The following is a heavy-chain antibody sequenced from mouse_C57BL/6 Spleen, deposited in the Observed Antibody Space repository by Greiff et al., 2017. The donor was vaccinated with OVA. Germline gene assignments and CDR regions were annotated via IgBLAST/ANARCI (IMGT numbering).Heavy chain of an antibody. Sequence: QVHVKQSGPGLVAPSQSLSITCTVSGFSLTSYGVHWVRQPPGKGLEWLVVIWSDGSTTYNSALKSRLSISKDNSKSQVFLKMNGLQTDDTAMYYCARHHYGSSNYAMDYWGQGTSVTVSS. J-gene: IGHJ4*01. CDR1: GFSLTSYG. CDR2: IWSDGST. D-gene: IGHD1-1*01. CDR3: ARHHYGSSNYAMDY. V-gene: IGHV2-6-1*01.